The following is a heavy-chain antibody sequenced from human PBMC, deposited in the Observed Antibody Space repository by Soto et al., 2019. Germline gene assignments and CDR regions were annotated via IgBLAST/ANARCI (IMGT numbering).Heavy chain of an antibody. CDR2: IIPIFGTA. CDR3: ARDDAGIFSSSPHYYYYGMDV. Sequence: QVQLVQSGAEVKKPGASVKVSCKASGYTFTSYGISWVRQAPGQGLEWMGGIIPIFGTANYAQKFQGRVTITADESTSTAYMELSSLRSEDTAVYYCARDDAGIFSSSPHYYYYGMDVWGQGTTVTVSS. V-gene: IGHV1-69*13. D-gene: IGHD6-6*01. J-gene: IGHJ6*02. CDR1: GYTFTSYG.